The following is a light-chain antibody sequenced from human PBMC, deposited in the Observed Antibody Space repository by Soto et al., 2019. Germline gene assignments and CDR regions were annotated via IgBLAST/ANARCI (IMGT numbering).Light chain of an antibody. CDR1: QSISSY. CDR2: AAS. V-gene: IGKV1-39*01. J-gene: IGKJ1*01. Sequence: DIEMTQSPSSLSSSVGDRATITCRASQSISSYLNWYHQKPEQAPKLLIYAASSLYSGVPSRFSGSGSGTDFTLTISTLQPEDFATYYCQQNGSTLRTFGEGTKVEIK. CDR3: QQNGSTLRT.